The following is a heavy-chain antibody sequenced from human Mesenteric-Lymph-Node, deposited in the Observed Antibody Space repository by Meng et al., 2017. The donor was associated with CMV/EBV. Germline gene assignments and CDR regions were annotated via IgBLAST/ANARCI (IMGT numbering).Heavy chain of an antibody. J-gene: IGHJ6*02. D-gene: IGHD6-6*01. Sequence: SETLSLTCTVSGGSISSYYWSWIRQPPGKGLEWIGYIYYTVGTNYNPSLKSRVTISVDTSKNQFSLKLSSVTAADTAVYYCARDDSSSSSNYGMDVWGQGTTVTVSS. V-gene: IGHV4-59*12. CDR2: IYYTVGT. CDR3: ARDDSSSSSNYGMDV. CDR1: GGSISSYY.